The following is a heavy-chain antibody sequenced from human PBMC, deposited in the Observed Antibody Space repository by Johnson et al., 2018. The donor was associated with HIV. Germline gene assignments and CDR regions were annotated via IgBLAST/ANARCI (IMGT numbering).Heavy chain of an antibody. CDR1: GVTVSSNY. V-gene: IGHV3-53*01. CDR2: IYSVGST. Sequence: VQLVESGGVLVQPGGSLRLSCAASGVTVSSNYMSWVRQAPGKGLEWVSVIYSVGSTYYADAVKGRFPISRDNSKNTLYLQMNSLRAEDTAVYDCTAEDPRGYGYLCSFGDAFDIWGQGTMVTVSS. J-gene: IGHJ3*02. CDR3: TAEDPRGYGYLCSFGDAFDI. D-gene: IGHD5-18*01.